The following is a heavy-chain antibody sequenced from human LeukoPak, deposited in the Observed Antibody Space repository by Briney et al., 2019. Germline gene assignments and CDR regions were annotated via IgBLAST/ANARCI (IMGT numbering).Heavy chain of an antibody. CDR2: INEDGSAQ. D-gene: IGHD3-22*01. V-gene: IGHV3-7*05. CDR3: ARDAGYDRFDY. CDR1: GFTFSRSW. J-gene: IGHJ4*02. Sequence: GGSLRLSCADSGFTFSRSWMTWVRQAPGKGLEWVANINEDGSAQNYVDSVKGRSTISRDNAKSTLYLEMNSLRAEDTAVYYCARDAGYDRFDYWGQGTLVTVSS.